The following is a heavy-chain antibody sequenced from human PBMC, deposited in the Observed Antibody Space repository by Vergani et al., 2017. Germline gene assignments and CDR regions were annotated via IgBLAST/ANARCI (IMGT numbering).Heavy chain of an antibody. Sequence: EVQLLESGGGLVQPGGSLRLSCAASGFTFSSYAISWVRQVPGRGLEWVSAISGSGGSKYYADSVKGRFTISRDNSKNTLYLQMNSLRAEDTAEYYCAKDVTRVVGANPIDYWGQGSLVTVSS. V-gene: IGHV3-23*01. D-gene: IGHD1-26*01. CDR3: AKDVTRVVGANPIDY. J-gene: IGHJ4*02. CDR2: ISGSGGSK. CDR1: GFTFSSYA.